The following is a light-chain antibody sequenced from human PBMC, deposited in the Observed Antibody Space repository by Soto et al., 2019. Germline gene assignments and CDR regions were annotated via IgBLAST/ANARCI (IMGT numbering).Light chain of an antibody. Sequence: EIVMTQSPATLSVSPGERVSISCRASQSVSSNLAWYQQKPGQAPRLLFYGASTRATCIPARFSGSGSGTEFTLIISSLQSEDFAVYYCQQYNKWPLTFGGGTKVENK. CDR2: GAS. V-gene: IGKV3-15*01. CDR1: QSVSSN. J-gene: IGKJ4*01. CDR3: QQYNKWPLT.